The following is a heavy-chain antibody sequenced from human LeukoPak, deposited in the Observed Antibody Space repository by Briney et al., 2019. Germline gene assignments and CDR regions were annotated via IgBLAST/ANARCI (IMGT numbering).Heavy chain of an antibody. CDR3: ARENSGSYREFDY. J-gene: IGHJ4*02. CDR1: GGSISSYY. V-gene: IGHV4-4*07. Sequence: SETLSLTCTVSGGSISSYYWSWIRQPAGKGLEWIGRIYTCGSTNYNASLKSRVSMSVDTSKNQFSLKLSSVTAADTAVFYCARENSGSYREFDYWGQRTLVTVSS. CDR2: IYTCGST. D-gene: IGHD1-26*01.